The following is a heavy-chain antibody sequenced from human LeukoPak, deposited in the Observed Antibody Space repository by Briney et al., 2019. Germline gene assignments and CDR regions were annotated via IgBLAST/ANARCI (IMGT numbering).Heavy chain of an antibody. CDR3: AHSGTTVTKYYYGMDV. D-gene: IGHD4-17*01. CDR1: GFTFSSYS. J-gene: IGHJ6*02. Sequence: GGSLRLSCAASGFTFSSYSMNWVRQAPGKGLEWVSSISSSSSYIYYADSVKGRFTISRDNAKNTLYLQMNSLRAEDTAVYYCAHSGTTVTKYYYGMDVWGQGTTVTVSS. CDR2: ISSSSSYI. V-gene: IGHV3-21*04.